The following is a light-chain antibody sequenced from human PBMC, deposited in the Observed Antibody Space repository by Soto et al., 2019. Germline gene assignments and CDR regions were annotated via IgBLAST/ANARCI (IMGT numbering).Light chain of an antibody. CDR3: SSFTSSLGL. CDR1: VSEVAGYTY. J-gene: IGLJ2*01. V-gene: IGLV2-14*03. Sequence: QSALTQPASVSGSPGQSITISCTGAVSEVAGYTYVSWYQQHPGKGPKVIIYDVSNRPSGVSNRFSGSKSGTTASLTISGLQAEDEADYYCSSFTSSLGLFGGGTKLTVL. CDR2: DVS.